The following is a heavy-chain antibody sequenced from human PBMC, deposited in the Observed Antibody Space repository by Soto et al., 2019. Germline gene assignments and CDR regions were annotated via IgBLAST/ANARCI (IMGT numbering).Heavy chain of an antibody. CDR2: IYSGGTT. CDR3: ARDLKSAFVRYDGSGLPYYYYGMDV. CDR1: GFTVSSNY. V-gene: IGHV3-53*01. Sequence: GGSLRLSCAASGFTVSSNYMSWVRQAPGEGLEWVSVIYSGGTTYYADSVKGRFTISRDNSKNTLYLQMNSLRAEDTAVYYCARDLKSAFVRYDGSGLPYYYYGMDVWGHGTTVTVSS. D-gene: IGHD3-22*01. J-gene: IGHJ6*02.